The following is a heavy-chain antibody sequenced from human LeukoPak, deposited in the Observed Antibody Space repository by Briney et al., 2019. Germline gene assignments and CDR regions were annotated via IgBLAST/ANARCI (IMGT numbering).Heavy chain of an antibody. Sequence: PGGSLRLSCAASGLTSDDYAMHSVRQAPGKGLEWVSGISWNSGTIGYADSVKGRFTISRDNAKNSLYLQMNSLRGEDTALYYCARGRTGQVPAAPDYWGQGTLVTVSS. CDR1: GLTSDDYA. D-gene: IGHD2-2*01. CDR3: ARGRTGQVPAAPDY. CDR2: ISWNSGTI. J-gene: IGHJ4*02. V-gene: IGHV3-9*02.